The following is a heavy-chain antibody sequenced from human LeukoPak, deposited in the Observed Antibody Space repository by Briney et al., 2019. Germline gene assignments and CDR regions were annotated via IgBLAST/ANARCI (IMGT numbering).Heavy chain of an antibody. Sequence: GGSLRLSCAASGFTFSSYAMSWVRQAPGKGPEWVSAISGSGGSTYYADSVKGRFTISRDNSKSTLYLQMNSLRAEDTAVYYCAKLVVVIPDAFDIWGQGTMVTVSS. CDR3: AKLVVVIPDAFDI. V-gene: IGHV3-23*01. CDR1: GFTFSSYA. CDR2: ISGSGGST. D-gene: IGHD2-21*01. J-gene: IGHJ3*02.